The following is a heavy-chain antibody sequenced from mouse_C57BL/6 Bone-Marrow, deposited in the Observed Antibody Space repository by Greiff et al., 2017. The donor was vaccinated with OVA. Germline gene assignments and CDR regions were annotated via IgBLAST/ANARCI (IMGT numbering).Heavy chain of an antibody. CDR2: INPSNGGT. Sequence: QVQLQQPGTELVKPGASVKLSCKASGYTFTSYWMHWVKQRPGQGLEWIGNINPSNGGTNYNEKFKSNATLTVDKSSSTAYMQLSSLTSEDSAVYYCARSPITTVVATEYFDYWGQGTTLTVSS. CDR3: ARSPITTVVATEYFDY. D-gene: IGHD1-1*01. CDR1: GYTFTSYW. V-gene: IGHV1-53*01. J-gene: IGHJ2*01.